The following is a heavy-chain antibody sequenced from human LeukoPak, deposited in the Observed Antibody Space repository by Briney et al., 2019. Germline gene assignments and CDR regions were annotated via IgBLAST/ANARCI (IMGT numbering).Heavy chain of an antibody. J-gene: IGHJ4*02. Sequence: GAPVKVSFKASGYPFTSYDINWVRPGTGQGLEWMGWVNPNSGNTGYAQKFQGRVTMTRNTSISTAYMELSSLRSEDTAVYYCARAPGLVSYYDSSGYYYSGDFDYWGQGTLVTVSS. V-gene: IGHV1-8*01. CDR1: GYPFTSYD. CDR2: VNPNSGNT. D-gene: IGHD3-22*01. CDR3: ARAPGLVSYYDSSGYYYSGDFDY.